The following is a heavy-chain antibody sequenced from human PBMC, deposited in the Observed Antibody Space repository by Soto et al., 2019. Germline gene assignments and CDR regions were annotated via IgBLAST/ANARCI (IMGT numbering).Heavy chain of an antibody. CDR3: ATALGAVAAAASWNCFER. V-gene: IGHV1-18*04. CDR2: ISTYNGNT. D-gene: IGHD6-13*01. Sequence: APVKVSCKASGYTFTSYALSWVRHAPGQGLEWMGWISTYNGNTNYAQNLQGRVTMTTDISTNTAYMELRSLRSYDPAVSTPATALGAVAAAASWNCFERWGQGTLVTASS. J-gene: IGHJ5*02. CDR1: GYTFTSYA.